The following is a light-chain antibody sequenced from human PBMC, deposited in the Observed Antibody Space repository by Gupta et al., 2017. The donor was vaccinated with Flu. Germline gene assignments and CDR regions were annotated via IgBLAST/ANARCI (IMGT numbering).Light chain of an antibody. J-gene: IGLJ3*02. CDR1: SVINVGSYR. CDR3: VIYYSSAWV. Sequence: QPVLTHPTSLPPSPGASSSLTFTLRSVINVGSYRIFWYQHNSESHPRFLLSYVSDSLKRQGSGVPSRFSGSKEASNNAGILVISGLQSEDEADYYCVIYYSSAWVFGGGTKLTGL. V-gene: IGLV5-39*01. CDR2: YVSDSLK.